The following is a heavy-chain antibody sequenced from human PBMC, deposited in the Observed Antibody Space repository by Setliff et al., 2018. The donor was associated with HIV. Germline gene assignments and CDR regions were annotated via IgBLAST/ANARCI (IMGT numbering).Heavy chain of an antibody. CDR1: GDSMSSDNYF. CDR2: IFHSGNT. Sequence: PSETLSLTCTVSGDSMSSDNYFWVWVRQPPGKGLEWMGNIFHSGNTYYSPSLKSRVTMSLDTSMNQFSLKLTSVAAADTALYYCARESPDGLDYWGQGTLVTVSS. V-gene: IGHV4-39*02. J-gene: IGHJ4*02. CDR3: ARESPDGLDY. D-gene: IGHD2-8*01.